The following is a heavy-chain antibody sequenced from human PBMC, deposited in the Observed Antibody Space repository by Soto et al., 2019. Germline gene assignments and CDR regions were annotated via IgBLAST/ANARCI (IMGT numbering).Heavy chain of an antibody. CDR3: AKDGKWLVAAPYYYYGMDV. V-gene: IGHV3-30*18. Sequence: QVQLVESGGGVVQPGRSLRLSCAASGFTFSSYGMHWVRQAPGKGLEWVAVISYDGSNKYYADSVKGRFTISRDNSKNTMYLQMNSRRAADTAVYYCAKDGKWLVAAPYYYYGMDVWGQGTTVTVSS. J-gene: IGHJ6*02. CDR2: ISYDGSNK. D-gene: IGHD6-19*01. CDR1: GFTFSSYG.